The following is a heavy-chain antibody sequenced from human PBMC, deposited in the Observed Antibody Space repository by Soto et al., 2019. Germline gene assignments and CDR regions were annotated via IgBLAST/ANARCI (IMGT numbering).Heavy chain of an antibody. CDR3: ARGKTERYYCDY. CDR1: GFTFSSYG. V-gene: IGHV3-33*01. J-gene: IGHJ4*02. CDR2: IWYDGSNK. Sequence: QVQLVESGGGVVQPGRSLRLSCAASGFTFSSYGMHWVRQAPGKGLEWVAVIWYDGSNKYYADSVKGRFTISRDNSKNTLYLQMNSLRAEDTAVYYCARGKTERYYCDYWGQGTLVTVSS.